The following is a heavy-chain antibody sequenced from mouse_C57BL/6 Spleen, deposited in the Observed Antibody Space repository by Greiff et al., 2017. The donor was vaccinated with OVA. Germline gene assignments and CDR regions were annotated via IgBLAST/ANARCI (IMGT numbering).Heavy chain of an antibody. Sequence: DVKVEESGGGLVQPGGSLSLSCAASGFTFTDYYMSWVRQPPGKALEWLGFIRNKANGYTTEYSASVKGRFTISRDNSQSILYRQMNALRAEDSATYYCARYTAQAFDYWGQGTTLTVSS. D-gene: IGHD3-2*02. V-gene: IGHV7-3*01. CDR3: ARYTAQAFDY. J-gene: IGHJ2*01. CDR2: IRNKANGYTT. CDR1: GFTFTDYY.